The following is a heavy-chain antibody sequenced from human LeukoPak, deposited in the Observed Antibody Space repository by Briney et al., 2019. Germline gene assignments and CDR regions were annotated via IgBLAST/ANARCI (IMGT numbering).Heavy chain of an antibody. D-gene: IGHD6-13*01. J-gene: IGHJ4*02. V-gene: IGHV3-33*01. CDR1: GFTFSSYA. CDR2: IGSDGNKK. CDR3: ARGRYSSSWKDY. Sequence: GGSLRLSCAASGFTFSSYAMHWVRQAPGKGLEWVALIGSDGNKKYYADSVKGRSSISRDNSNSTLYLQMNSLGVEDTAVYYCARGRYSSSWKDYWGQGTLFTASS.